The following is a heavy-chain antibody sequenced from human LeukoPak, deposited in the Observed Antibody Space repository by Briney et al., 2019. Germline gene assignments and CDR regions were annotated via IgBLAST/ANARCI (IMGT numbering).Heavy chain of an antibody. Sequence: SETLSLTCTVSGGSISSSSYYWGWIRQSPGKGLEWIGSIYYSGSTYYNPSLKSRVTISVDTSKNQFSLKLSSVTAADTAVYYCARHLGPKWDQPSRDNWFDPWGQGTLVTVSS. V-gene: IGHV4-39*01. CDR1: GGSISSSSYY. CDR2: IYYSGST. CDR3: ARHLGPKWDQPSRDNWFDP. D-gene: IGHD1-26*01. J-gene: IGHJ5*02.